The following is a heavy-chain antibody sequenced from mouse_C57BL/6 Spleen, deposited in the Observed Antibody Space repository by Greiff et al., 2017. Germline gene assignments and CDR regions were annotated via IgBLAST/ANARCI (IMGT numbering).Heavy chain of an antibody. CDR1: GFTFTDYY. Sequence: EVQGVESGGGLVQPGGSLSLSCAASGFTFTDYYMSWVRQPPGKALEWLGFIRNKANGYTTEYSSSVKGRFTISRANSQSILYLQMNALRAEDSATYYWARGDWYYGSSLYAMDYWGQGTSVTVSS. D-gene: IGHD1-1*01. CDR3: ARGDWYYGSSLYAMDY. J-gene: IGHJ4*01. CDR2: IRNKANGYTT. V-gene: IGHV7-3*01.